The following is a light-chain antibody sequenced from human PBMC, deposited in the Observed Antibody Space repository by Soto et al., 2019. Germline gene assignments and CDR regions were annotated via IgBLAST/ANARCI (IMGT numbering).Light chain of an antibody. CDR3: CTYAGGTTWV. CDR1: SSDVGSHNL. Sequence: QSALTQPASVSGSPGQSITISCTGTSSDVGSHNLVSWYQQHPGKAPKLMIYEGGKRPSGVSDRFSGSKSGNTASLTISGLQAEDEADYYCCTYAGGTTWVFGGGTKLTVL. CDR2: EGG. V-gene: IGLV2-23*01. J-gene: IGLJ3*02.